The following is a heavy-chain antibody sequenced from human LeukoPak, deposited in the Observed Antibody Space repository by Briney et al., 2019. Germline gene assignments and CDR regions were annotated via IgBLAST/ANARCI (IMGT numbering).Heavy chain of an antibody. J-gene: IGHJ5*02. Sequence: SETLSLTCAVYGGSFSGYYWSWIRQPAGKGLEWIGRISGSGTITYNPALQSRLSISIDKSKNQFSLKLMSVTAADTAVYYCARDSGTTGEVKFDPWGQGTLVTVSS. D-gene: IGHD3-10*01. V-gene: IGHV4-4*07. CDR1: GGSFSGYY. CDR3: ARDSGTTGEVKFDP. CDR2: ISGSGTI.